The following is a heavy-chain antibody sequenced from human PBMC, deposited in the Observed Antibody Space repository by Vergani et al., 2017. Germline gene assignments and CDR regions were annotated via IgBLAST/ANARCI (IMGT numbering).Heavy chain of an antibody. CDR2: LSASDRRT. D-gene: IGHD6-19*01. CDR3: AKVGRSEVAGTFGAFDC. Sequence: EVQLLESGGDLVKPGGSLRLSCAASGFTFIMHAMSWVRQAPGKGLEWVSTLSASDRRTHYADSVKGRFTISRDNSKNTLFLHMNSLRPADTVVYYCAKVGRSEVAGTFGAFDCWGQGTMVTVSS. J-gene: IGHJ3*01. V-gene: IGHV3-23*01. CDR1: GFTFIMHA.